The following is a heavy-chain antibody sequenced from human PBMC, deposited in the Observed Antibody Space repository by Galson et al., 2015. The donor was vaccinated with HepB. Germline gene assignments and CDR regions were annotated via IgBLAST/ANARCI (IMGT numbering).Heavy chain of an antibody. D-gene: IGHD1-26*01. J-gene: IGHJ4*02. CDR1: GYNFPNYW. Sequence: QSGAEVKKPGQSLKISCQTSGYNFPNYWIGWVRQVPGKGLEWMGIIHPGESDTTSSPSFQDQVTISADKSINTAYLQWSSLKVSDTAMYFCARLGGIEGATPENFDSWGQGTLVTVSS. CDR2: IHPGESDT. CDR3: ARLGGIEGATPENFDS. V-gene: IGHV5-51*01.